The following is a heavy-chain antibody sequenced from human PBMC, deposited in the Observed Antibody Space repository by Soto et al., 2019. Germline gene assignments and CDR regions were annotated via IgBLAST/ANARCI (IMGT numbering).Heavy chain of an antibody. CDR2: IYYSGST. CDR3: ARHSGSYYFGAYFDY. V-gene: IGHV4-59*08. D-gene: IGHD1-26*01. CDR1: GGSISSYY. J-gene: IGHJ4*02. Sequence: QVQLQESGPGLVKPSETLSLTCTVSGGSISSYYWSWIRQPPGKGLEWIGYIYYSGSTNYNPSLKSRVTISVDTAKNQFSLKLGSVAAADAAVYYCARHSGSYYFGAYFDYWGQGTLVTVSS.